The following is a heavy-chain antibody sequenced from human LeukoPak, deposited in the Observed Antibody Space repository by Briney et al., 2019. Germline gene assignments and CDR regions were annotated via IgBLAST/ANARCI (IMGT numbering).Heavy chain of an antibody. D-gene: IGHD3-9*01. Sequence: GASVKVSCKTSGYTFTSYAMHWVRQAPGQRLEWMGWINAGNGNTKNSQKFQGRVTITRETSAGTAYMELCSLRSEDTAVYYCARGTVAIYAILTGPAYWGQGTLVTVSS. V-gene: IGHV1-3*01. CDR1: GYTFTSYA. J-gene: IGHJ4*02. CDR3: ARGTVAIYAILTGPAY. CDR2: INAGNGNT.